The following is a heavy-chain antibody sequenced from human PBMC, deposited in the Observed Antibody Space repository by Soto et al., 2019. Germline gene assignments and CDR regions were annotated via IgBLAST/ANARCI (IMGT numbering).Heavy chain of an antibody. D-gene: IGHD3-9*01. CDR2: INHSGNT. CDR1: GGTFSGYY. Sequence: SETLSLTCAVYGGTFSGYYWSWIRQPPGKGLEWIGEINHSGNTNYNPSLKSRVTISVDKSKNQFSLKLSSVTAADTAVYYCASQGLPYFDWSPTPLYYMDVWGKGTTVTVSS. CDR3: ASQGLPYFDWSPTPLYYMDV. J-gene: IGHJ6*03. V-gene: IGHV4-34*01.